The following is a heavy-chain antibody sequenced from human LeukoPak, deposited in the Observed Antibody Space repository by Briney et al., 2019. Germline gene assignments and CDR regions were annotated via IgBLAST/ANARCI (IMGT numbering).Heavy chain of an antibody. CDR3: ATANQNRTTSPLYYTYTGMDV. D-gene: IGHD2/OR15-2a*01. CDR1: GGSISSGGYY. J-gene: IGHJ6*02. CDR2: IYYSGST. Sequence: SETLSLTCTVSGGSISSGGYYWSWIRQHPGKGLEWLGYIYYSGSTYYNPSLKSRVTISVDTSKNQFFLKLSSVTAADAAVYYCATANQNRTTSPLYYTYTGMDVWGQGTTVTVSS. V-gene: IGHV4-31*03.